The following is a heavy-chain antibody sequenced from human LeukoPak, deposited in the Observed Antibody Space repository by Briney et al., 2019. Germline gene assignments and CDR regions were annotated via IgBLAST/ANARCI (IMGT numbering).Heavy chain of an antibody. J-gene: IGHJ5*02. CDR2: IYYSGSN. D-gene: IGHD2-21*01. Sequence: PSETLSLTCTVSGGSISSSSYYWGWIRQPPGEGLEWIGSIYYSGSNYYNPYLKSRVTISVDTSKNQFSLKLMSVTAADTAVYYCARAYCGGDCYLNWFDPWGQGTLVTVSS. V-gene: IGHV4-39*01. CDR1: GGSISSSSYY. CDR3: ARAYCGGDCYLNWFDP.